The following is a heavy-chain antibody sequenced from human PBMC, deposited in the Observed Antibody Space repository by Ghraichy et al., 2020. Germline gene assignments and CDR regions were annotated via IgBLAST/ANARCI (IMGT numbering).Heavy chain of an antibody. J-gene: IGHJ4*02. CDR3: ARYSSGWYPFDY. D-gene: IGHD6-19*01. V-gene: IGHV1-3*01. Sequence: AAVKVSCKASGYTFTSYAMHWVRQAPGQRLEWMGWINAGNGNTKYSQKFQGRVTITRDTSASTAYMELSSLRSEDTAVYYCARYSSGWYPFDYWGQGTLVTVSS. CDR2: INAGNGNT. CDR1: GYTFTSYA.